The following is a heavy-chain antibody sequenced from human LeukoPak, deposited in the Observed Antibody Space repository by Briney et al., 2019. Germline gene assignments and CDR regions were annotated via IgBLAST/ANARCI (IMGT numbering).Heavy chain of an antibody. CDR2: IYHSGST. J-gene: IGHJ4*02. CDR1: GYSISSGYY. D-gene: IGHD2-2*01. V-gene: IGHV4-38-2*01. CDR3: AGLGGTKGY. Sequence: SETLSLTCAVSGYSISSGYYWGWILQPPGKGLEWIGSIYHSGSTYYNPSLKSRVTISVDTSKNQFSLKLSSVTAADTAVYYCAGLGGTKGYWGQGTLVTVSS.